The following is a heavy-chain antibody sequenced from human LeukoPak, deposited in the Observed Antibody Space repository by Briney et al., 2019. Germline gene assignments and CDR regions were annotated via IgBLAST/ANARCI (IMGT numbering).Heavy chain of an antibody. V-gene: IGHV4-34*01. D-gene: IGHD2-15*01. CDR2: INHSGST. Sequence: SETLSLTCAVYGGSFSGYYWSWIRQPPGKGLEWIGEINHSGSTNYNPSLKSRVTISVDTSKNQFSLKLSSVTAADTAVYYCARGRVAATSVISYWGQGTLVTVSS. CDR3: ARGRVAATSVISY. CDR1: GGSFSGYY. J-gene: IGHJ4*02.